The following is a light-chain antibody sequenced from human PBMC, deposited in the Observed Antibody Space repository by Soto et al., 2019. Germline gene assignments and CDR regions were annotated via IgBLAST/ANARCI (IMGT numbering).Light chain of an antibody. J-gene: IGLJ2*01. V-gene: IGLV2-14*01. CDR1: SSDIGTYNY. CDR3: SSYTTSSTLNVV. CDR2: EVS. Sequence: QSVLNQPESASWSPWSSITISRTGTSSDIGTYNYVSWYQQHPGKAPQPMIYEVSNRPSGVSNRFSGSKSGNTASLTISGLQAEDEADYYCSSYTTSSTLNVVFGGGTKVTVL.